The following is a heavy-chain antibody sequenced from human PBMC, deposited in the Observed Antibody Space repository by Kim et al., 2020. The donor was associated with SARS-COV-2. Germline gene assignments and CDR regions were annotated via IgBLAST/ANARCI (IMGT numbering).Heavy chain of an antibody. CDR2: IYYSGST. Sequence: SETLSLTCTVSGGSISSYYWSWIRQPPGKGLEWIGYIYYSGSTNYNPSLKSRVTISVDTSKNQFSLKLSSVTAADTAVYYCARGSGRRGDIWGQGTMVTVSS. D-gene: IGHD3-10*01. V-gene: IGHV4-59*13. CDR1: GGSISSYY. CDR3: ARGSGRRGDI. J-gene: IGHJ3*02.